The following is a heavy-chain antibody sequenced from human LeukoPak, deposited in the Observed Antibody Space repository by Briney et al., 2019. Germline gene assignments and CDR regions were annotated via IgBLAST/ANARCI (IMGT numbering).Heavy chain of an antibody. J-gene: IGHJ4*02. CDR3: VLGSPFDY. D-gene: IGHD3-10*01. CDR1: GFTFSTYG. CDR2: IWFDGSNK. Sequence: PGRSLRLSCAASGFTFSTYGMHWVRQAPGKGLEWVAVIWFDGSNKYYVDSVKGRFTISRDNANNSLSLQMNSLRDEDTAVYYCVLGSPFDYWGQGTLVTVSS. V-gene: IGHV3-33*01.